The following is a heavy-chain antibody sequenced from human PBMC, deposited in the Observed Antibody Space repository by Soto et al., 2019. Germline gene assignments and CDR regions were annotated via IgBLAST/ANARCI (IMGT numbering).Heavy chain of an antibody. CDR2: IYYSGST. D-gene: IGHD2-21*01. J-gene: IGHJ6*02. CDR1: GGSISSNIYY. V-gene: IGHV4-39*07. CDR3: AASCVGCGGFNYYGMDV. Sequence: PSETLSLTCTVSGGSISSNIYYWGWIRKHPGMGLEWIGNIYYSGSTYYNPSLKSRVTISVDTSKNQFSLKLSSVTAADTAVYYCAASCVGCGGFNYYGMDVWGQGTTVTVSS.